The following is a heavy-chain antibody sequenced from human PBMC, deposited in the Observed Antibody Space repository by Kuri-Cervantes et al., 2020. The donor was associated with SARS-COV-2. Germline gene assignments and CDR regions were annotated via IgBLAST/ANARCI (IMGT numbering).Heavy chain of an antibody. D-gene: IGHD5-18*01. CDR3: ATDPVDTTLVTLNR. CDR2: ISAYNGDT. V-gene: IGHV1-18*01. Sequence: ASVKVSCKASGYTFTSYGISWVRQAPGQGLEWMGWISAYNGDTNYAQKLQGRVTMTEDTSSDTAYIVLTSLRSEDTAIYYCATDPVDTTLVTLNRWGQGTLVTVSS. J-gene: IGHJ5*02. CDR1: GYTFTSYG.